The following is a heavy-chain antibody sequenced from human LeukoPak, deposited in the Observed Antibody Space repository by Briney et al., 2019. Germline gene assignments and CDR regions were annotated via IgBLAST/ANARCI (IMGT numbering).Heavy chain of an antibody. J-gene: IGHJ4*02. V-gene: IGHV1-2*02. CDR1: RYTFTDYY. CDR3: ARAIVATFATDY. D-gene: IGHD5-12*01. Sequence: ASVKVSCKASRYTFTDYYIHWVRQAPGQGLEWMGWINPNSGGTNYAQMFRGRVTLTRDTSINTAYMDLSRLRSDDTAVYHCARAIVATFATDYWGQGTLVTVSS. CDR2: INPNSGGT.